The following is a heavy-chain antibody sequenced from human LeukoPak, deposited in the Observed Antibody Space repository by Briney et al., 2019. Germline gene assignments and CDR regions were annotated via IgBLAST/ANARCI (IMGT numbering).Heavy chain of an antibody. V-gene: IGHV3-74*01. J-gene: IGHJ4*02. CDR2: INSDGSST. D-gene: IGHD5-24*01. CDR3: VRDGYKFDY. CDR1: GFTFSSYW. Sequence: WGSLRLSCAASGFTFSSYWMHWVRQGPGKGLVWVSRINSDGSSTSYADSVKGRFTISRDNAKNTLYLQMNSLRAEDTAAYYCVRDGYKFDYWGQGTLVTVSS.